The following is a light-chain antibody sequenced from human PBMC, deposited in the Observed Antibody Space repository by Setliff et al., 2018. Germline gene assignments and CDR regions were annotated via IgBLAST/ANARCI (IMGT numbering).Light chain of an antibody. CDR2: STT. CDR3: AAWGENLRGYV. Sequence: QSVLTQSPSAPGSPGQRVTISCSGSNSNIGINYVYWYQQVPGTAPKLLIYSTTQRPSGVPERFSGSKSGTAASLAISGLRSEDEADYYCAAWGENLRGYVFGTGTKVTVL. V-gene: IGLV1-47*01. J-gene: IGLJ1*01. CDR1: NSNIGINY.